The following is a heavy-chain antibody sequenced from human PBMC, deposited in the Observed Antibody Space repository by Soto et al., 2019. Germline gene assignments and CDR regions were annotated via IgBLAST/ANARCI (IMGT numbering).Heavy chain of an antibody. V-gene: IGHV1-3*05. Sequence: QVQLVQSGAEEKKPGASVKVSCKASGYTFTSYAMHWVRQAPGQRLEWMGWINAGNGNTKYSQKFQGRVTITRDTTASTVYMELSSLRSEDTAVYYCARVSGWYFLDYWGQGTLVTVSS. J-gene: IGHJ4*02. CDR3: ARVSGWYFLDY. D-gene: IGHD6-19*01. CDR2: INAGNGNT. CDR1: GYTFTSYA.